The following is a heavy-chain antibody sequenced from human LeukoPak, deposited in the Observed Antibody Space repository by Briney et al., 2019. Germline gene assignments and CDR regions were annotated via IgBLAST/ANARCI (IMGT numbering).Heavy chain of an antibody. Sequence: GGSLRLSCAASGLTVSSNYMSWVRQAPGKGLEWVGRIKSKTDGGTTDYAAPVKGRFTISRDDSKNTLYLQMNSLKTEDTAVYYCTTLDFDYWGQGTLVTVSS. CDR3: TTLDFDY. J-gene: IGHJ4*02. CDR1: GLTVSSNY. CDR2: IKSKTDGGTT. V-gene: IGHV3-15*01.